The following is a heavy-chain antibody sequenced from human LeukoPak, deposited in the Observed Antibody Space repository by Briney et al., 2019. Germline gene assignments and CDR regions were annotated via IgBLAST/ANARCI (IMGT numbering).Heavy chain of an antibody. Sequence: PGGTLRLSCAASSFTLSTYAMSWVRQTPGKGLEWVAATSSSDAGPYHADSVRGRFTISRHNSKNTLYLQMNSLRAENAAVYFCAKAPVTSCRGAYCYPFDSWGQGTLVTVSS. V-gene: IGHV3-23*01. D-gene: IGHD2-21*01. J-gene: IGHJ4*02. CDR2: TSSSDAGP. CDR3: AKAPVTSCRGAYCYPFDS. CDR1: SFTLSTYA.